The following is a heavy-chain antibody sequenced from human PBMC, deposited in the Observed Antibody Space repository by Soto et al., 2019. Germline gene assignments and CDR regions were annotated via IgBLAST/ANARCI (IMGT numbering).Heavy chain of an antibody. CDR3: VRDYIIAPASYSLDY. V-gene: IGHV3-48*03. CDR2: ISVSGYII. J-gene: IGHJ4*02. D-gene: IGHD3-16*02. CDR1: GFTFSTYE. Sequence: PGGSLRLSCAASGFTFSTYEFNWVRQAPGRGLEWISYISVSGYIIKYADSVKGRFTISRDNAENSLHLQLSSLRVDDTAVYFCVRDYIIAPASYSLDYWGKGTLVTVSS.